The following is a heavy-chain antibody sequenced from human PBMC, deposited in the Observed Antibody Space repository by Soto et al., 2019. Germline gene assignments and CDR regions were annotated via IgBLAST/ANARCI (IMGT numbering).Heavy chain of an antibody. D-gene: IGHD3-3*01. CDR3: VRDLHEPLPPDVLRVNK. CDR1: GFTFRSYE. J-gene: IGHJ4*02. CDR2: ISSDGSGT. V-gene: IGHV3-48*03. Sequence: GGSLRLSCAASGFTFRSYEMHWVRQPPGKGLQGISYISSDGSGTYYADSVRGRFTISRDNARNSLSLQMNSLRADDTAIYYCVRDLHEPLPPDVLRVNKWGQGTQVTVSS.